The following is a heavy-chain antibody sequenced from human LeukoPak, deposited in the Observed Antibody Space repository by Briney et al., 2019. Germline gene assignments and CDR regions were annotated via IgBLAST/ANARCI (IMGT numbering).Heavy chain of an antibody. Sequence: ASVKVSCKAYGYTFTSYYMYWVRQAPGQGLEWMGIINISGGNTNYAQKFQGRVTMTRDMCTSTVYMELSSLRSEDTAIYYCARGPHIRTYDRDNWFDPWGQGTLVTVSS. J-gene: IGHJ5*02. CDR1: GYTFTSYY. CDR3: ARGPHIRTYDRDNWFDP. D-gene: IGHD3-3*01. CDR2: INISGGNT. V-gene: IGHV1-46*01.